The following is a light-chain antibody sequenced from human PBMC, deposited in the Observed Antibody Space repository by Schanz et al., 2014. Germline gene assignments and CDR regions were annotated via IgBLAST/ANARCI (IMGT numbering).Light chain of an antibody. CDR1: QSVSTN. V-gene: IGKV3D-15*01. CDR2: DAS. CDR3: QQYNNWPPWT. Sequence: EIVMTQSPATLSVSPGERATLSCRASQSVSTNSLAWYQQKPGQAPRLLIYDASNRATGIPARFSGSGSGTDFTLTITSLQSEDFAVYYCQQYNNWPPWTFGPGTMVEFK. J-gene: IGKJ1*01.